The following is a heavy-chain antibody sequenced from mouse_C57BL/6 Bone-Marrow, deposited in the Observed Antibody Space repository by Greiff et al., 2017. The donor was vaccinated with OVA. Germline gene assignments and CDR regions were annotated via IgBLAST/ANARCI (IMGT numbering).Heavy chain of an antibody. V-gene: IGHV6-6*01. D-gene: IGHD2-1*01. Sequence: VKLVESGGGLVQPGGSMKLSCAAYGFTFSDEGSDWVRQSPEKGLEWVAEIRNKANNHATSYAESVKGRFTISRDDSKSSVYLQMNSLRAEDPGIYYCVYYGAWFAYWGQGTLVTVSA. J-gene: IGHJ3*01. CDR3: VYYGAWFAY. CDR1: GFTFSDEG. CDR2: IRNKANNHAT.